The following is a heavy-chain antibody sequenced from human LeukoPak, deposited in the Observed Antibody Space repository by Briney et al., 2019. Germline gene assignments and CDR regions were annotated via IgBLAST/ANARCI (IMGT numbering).Heavy chain of an antibody. CDR3: AKAPYKFASGSPKWFDP. CDR2: IGGSGHST. D-gene: IGHD3-10*01. J-gene: IGHJ5*02. CDR1: RFTFSSYA. Sequence: GGSLRLSCVASRFTFSSYAMNWVRQAPGKGLEWVSGIGGSGHSTYYTDSVKGRFTISSDNLKNNQYMHMNDLRADDTDVYYCAKAPYKFASGSPKWFDPWGQGTLVTVSS. V-gene: IGHV3-23*01.